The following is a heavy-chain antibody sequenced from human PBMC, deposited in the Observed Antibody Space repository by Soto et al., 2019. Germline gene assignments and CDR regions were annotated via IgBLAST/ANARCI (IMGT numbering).Heavy chain of an antibody. Sequence: GGSLRLSCAASGFTFSSYSMNWVRQATGKGLEWVSSISSSSSYIYYADSVKGRFTISRDNAKNSLYLQMNSLRAEDTAVYYCAREGSYSSSTPYYYYGMDVWGQGTTVTVSS. D-gene: IGHD6-6*01. J-gene: IGHJ6*02. CDR2: ISSSSSYI. V-gene: IGHV3-21*01. CDR3: AREGSYSSSTPYYYYGMDV. CDR1: GFTFSSYS.